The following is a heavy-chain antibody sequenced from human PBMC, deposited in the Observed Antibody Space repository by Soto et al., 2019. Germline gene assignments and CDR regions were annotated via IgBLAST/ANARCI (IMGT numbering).Heavy chain of an antibody. CDR3: ARRRYCGYNCYHKHYYGMDV. CDR2: IITVLGTT. CDR1: GDTFSSYA. D-gene: IGHD2-21*01. V-gene: IGHV1-69*08. Sequence: QVQLVQSGAELKKTGSSVKVSCRASGDTFSSYAVDWVRQAPGRGLEWMGRIITVLGTTDYAQNFKGRLTITAEKSTKTVYMELSSLRTEDTSVYYCARRRYCGYNCYHKHYYGMDVWGQGTPVTVAS. J-gene: IGHJ6*02.